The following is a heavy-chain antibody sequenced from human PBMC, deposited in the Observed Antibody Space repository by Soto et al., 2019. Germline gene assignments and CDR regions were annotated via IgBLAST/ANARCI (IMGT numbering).Heavy chain of an antibody. D-gene: IGHD3-16*01. CDR3: SRDKGDKVAYGMDV. J-gene: IGHJ6*02. CDR2: INSEGVT. Sequence: DVQLVESGGGLVQPGGSLRLSCTVSGFTLSTCEMNWVRQAPGKGLEWISYINSEGVTFYADSVKGRFTISRDNVQNSLLLQMNSLRAEDTAVYYCSRDKGDKVAYGMDVWGQGTTVTVCS. V-gene: IGHV3-48*03. CDR1: GFTLSTCE.